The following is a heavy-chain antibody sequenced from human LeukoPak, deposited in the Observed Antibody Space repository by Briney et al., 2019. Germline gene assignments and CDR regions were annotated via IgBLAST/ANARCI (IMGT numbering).Heavy chain of an antibody. J-gene: IGHJ4*02. CDR1: GETFTGDY. D-gene: IGHD2-2*03. CDR3: ASGGGGYSSSTSCY. Sequence: ASVKVSCKASGETFTGDYMHWGRQAPGQGLEWMGWINPNSGGTNYAQKFQGRVTMTRDTSISTAYMELSRLRSDDTAVYYCASGGGGYSSSTSCYWGQGTLVTVSS. V-gene: IGHV1-2*02. CDR2: INPNSGGT.